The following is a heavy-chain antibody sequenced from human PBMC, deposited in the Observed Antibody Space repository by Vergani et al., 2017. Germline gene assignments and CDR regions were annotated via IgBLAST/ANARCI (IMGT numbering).Heavy chain of an antibody. CDR1: GGTFSSYA. CDR2: IIPIFGTA. Sequence: QVQLVQSGAEVKKPGSSVKVSCKASGGTFSSYAISWVRQAPGQGLEGMGGIIPIFGTANYAQKFQGRVPITADESPSTAYMELSSLRSKDTAVYYCAGGDQRGYRRYYYYMDVGGKGTTVTVSS. V-gene: IGHV1-69*01. CDR3: AGGDQRGYRRYYYYMDV. D-gene: IGHD5-12*01. J-gene: IGHJ6*03.